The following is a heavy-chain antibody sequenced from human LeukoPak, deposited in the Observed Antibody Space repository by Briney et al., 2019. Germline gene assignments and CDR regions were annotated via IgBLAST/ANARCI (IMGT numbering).Heavy chain of an antibody. D-gene: IGHD2-15*01. CDR2: ISYDGSNK. CDR3: AREGQCSGGTCYSGLDY. Sequence: GGSLRLSCAASGFTFSSYGMHWVRQAPGKGLEWVAVISYDGSNKYYADSVKGRFTISRDNSKNTLYLQMNSLRADDTAVFYCAREGQCSGGTCYSGLDYWGQGTLVTVSS. V-gene: IGHV3-30*03. J-gene: IGHJ4*02. CDR1: GFTFSSYG.